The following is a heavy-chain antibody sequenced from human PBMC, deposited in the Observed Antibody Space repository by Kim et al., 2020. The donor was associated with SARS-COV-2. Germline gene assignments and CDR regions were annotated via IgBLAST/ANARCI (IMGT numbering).Heavy chain of an antibody. V-gene: IGHV4-34*01. D-gene: IGHD2-2*01. CDR1: GGSFSGYY. CDR2: INHSGST. J-gene: IGHJ4*02. CDR3: ARGPDIVVVPAGVSFDY. Sequence: SETLSLTCAVYGGSFSGYYWSWIRQPPGNGLEWIGEINHSGSTNYNPSLKSRVTISVDTSKNQFSLKLSSVTAADTAVYYCARGPDIVVVPAGVSFDYWGQGTLVTVSS.